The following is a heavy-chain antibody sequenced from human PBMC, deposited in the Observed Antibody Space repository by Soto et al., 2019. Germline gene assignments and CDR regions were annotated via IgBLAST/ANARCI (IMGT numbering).Heavy chain of an antibody. CDR3: ARGDFDV. CDR2: IGVADDT. Sequence: EVQLVESGGGLIQPGGSLRLSCAASGFTFSSYDMNWVRQTPGEGLEWVSAIGVADDTYYQDSVKGRFTISRENAKNSLYLQINSLRAGDTAVYYCARGDFDVWGQGTMVTVSS. V-gene: IGHV3-13*01. J-gene: IGHJ3*01. CDR1: GFTFSSYD.